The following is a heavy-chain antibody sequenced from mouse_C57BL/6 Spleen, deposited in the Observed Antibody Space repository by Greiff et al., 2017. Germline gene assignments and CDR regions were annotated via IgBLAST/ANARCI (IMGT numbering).Heavy chain of an antibody. Sequence: QVQLQQPGAELVKPGASVKLSCKASGYTFTSYWMHWVKQRPGRGLGWIGRIDPNSGGTKYNEQFKSKATLTVDKPSSTAYMQLSSLTSEDYAVYYCAREDYGNLGYFDYWGQGTTLTVSS. J-gene: IGHJ2*01. D-gene: IGHD2-1*01. CDR1: GYTFTSYW. V-gene: IGHV1-72*01. CDR3: AREDYGNLGYFDY. CDR2: IDPNSGGT.